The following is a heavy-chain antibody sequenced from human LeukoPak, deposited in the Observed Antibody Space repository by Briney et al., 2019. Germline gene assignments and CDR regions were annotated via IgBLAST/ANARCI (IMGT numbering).Heavy chain of an antibody. CDR3: TTESGYKTLRQRGFDS. Sequence: GGSLRLSCAASGFPFSDTWMSLTGKTRGGTTDYAAPVKGRFTISRDDSKHMIFLQMNSLKTEDTGVYYCTTESGYKTLRQRGFDSWGQGILVTVSS. J-gene: IGHJ4*02. V-gene: IGHV3-15*01. D-gene: IGHD1-14*01. CDR1: GFPFSDTW. CDR2: TGKTRGGTT.